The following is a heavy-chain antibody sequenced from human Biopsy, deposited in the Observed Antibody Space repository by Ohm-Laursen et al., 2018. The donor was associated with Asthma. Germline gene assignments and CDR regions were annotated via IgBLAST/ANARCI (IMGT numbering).Heavy chain of an antibody. J-gene: IGHJ6*02. CDR3: ARVDGVVEPATRMGGMDV. Sequence: SLRLSCSAPGFSFSNFGMHWVRQAPGKGLEWVAVISFDGTNKYYADSVKGRFTISRDNSKNTLDLQMNSLSAEDSAVYYCARVDGVVEPATRMGGMDVWGQGTTVTVSS. CDR1: GFSFSNFG. D-gene: IGHD2-15*01. V-gene: IGHV3-30*03. CDR2: ISFDGTNK.